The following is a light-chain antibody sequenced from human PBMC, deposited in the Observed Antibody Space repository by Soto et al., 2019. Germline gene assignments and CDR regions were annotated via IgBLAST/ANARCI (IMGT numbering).Light chain of an antibody. Sequence: DIQMTQSPSTLSASVGDRVIITCRASQSISSWLAWYQQKPGKAPKLLIYDASSLESGVPSRFSGSGSGTEFTLTISSLQPDDFATYYCQQYNSYSITFGQGTRLEI. CDR2: DAS. CDR3: QQYNSYSIT. V-gene: IGKV1-5*01. J-gene: IGKJ5*01. CDR1: QSISSW.